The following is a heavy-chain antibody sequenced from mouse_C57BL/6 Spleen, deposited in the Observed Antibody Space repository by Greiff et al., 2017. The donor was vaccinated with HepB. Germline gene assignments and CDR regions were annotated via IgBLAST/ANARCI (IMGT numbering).Heavy chain of an antibody. D-gene: IGHD1-1*02. Sequence: QVQLKQPGAELVKPGASVKLSCKASGYTFTSYWMQWVKQRPGQGLEWIGEIDPSDSYTNYNQKFKGKATLTVDTSSSTAYMQLSSLTSEDSAVYYCARGWYHWYFDVWGTGTTVTVSS. J-gene: IGHJ1*03. CDR3: ARGWYHWYFDV. CDR1: GYTFTSYW. CDR2: IDPSDSYT. V-gene: IGHV1-50*01.